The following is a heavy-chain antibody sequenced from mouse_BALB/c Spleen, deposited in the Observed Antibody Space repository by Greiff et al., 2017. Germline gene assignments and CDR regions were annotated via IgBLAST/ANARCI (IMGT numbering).Heavy chain of an antibody. V-gene: IGHV1S34*01. D-gene: IGHD2-4*01. J-gene: IGHJ4*01. CDR3: ARKRGSTMMTGAMDY. CDR2: ISCYNGAT. CDR1: GYSFTGYY. Sequence: LVKTGASVKISCKASGYSFTGYYMHWVKQSHGKSLEWIGYISCYNGATSYNQKFKGKATFTVDTSSSTAYMQFNSLTSEDSAVYYSARKRGSTMMTGAMDYWGQGTSVTVSS.